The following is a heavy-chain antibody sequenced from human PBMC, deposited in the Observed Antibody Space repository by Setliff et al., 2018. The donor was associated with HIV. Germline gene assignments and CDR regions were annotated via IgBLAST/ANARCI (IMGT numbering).Heavy chain of an antibody. CDR1: GGNFRSYG. CDR2: IIPMSGVP. Sequence: SVKVSCKASGGNFRSYGISWVRQAPGQGLGWMGGIIPMSGVPKYAQKFQGRVTITADKSTSTAYMELSSLRSEDTAVYYCARNPEMAALNYFYYYMDVWG. J-gene: IGHJ6*03. CDR3: ARNPEMAALNYFYYYMDV. V-gene: IGHV1-69*10. D-gene: IGHD6-19*01.